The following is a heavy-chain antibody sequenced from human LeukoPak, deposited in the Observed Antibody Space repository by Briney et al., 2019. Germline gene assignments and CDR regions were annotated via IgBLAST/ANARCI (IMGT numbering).Heavy chain of an antibody. CDR3: ARGGFGLGVGSTKGLNWLDP. CDR1: GYTFTNYY. D-gene: IGHD1-26*01. CDR2: INPSGGST. Sequence: ASVKVSCKASGYTFTNYYMHWVRQAPGQGLEWMGIINPSGGSTSYAQKFRGRVTMTSDTSTSTVYMELRSLGSEDTAVYYCARGGFGLGVGSTKGLNWLDPWGQGTLVTVSS. J-gene: IGHJ5*02. V-gene: IGHV1-46*01.